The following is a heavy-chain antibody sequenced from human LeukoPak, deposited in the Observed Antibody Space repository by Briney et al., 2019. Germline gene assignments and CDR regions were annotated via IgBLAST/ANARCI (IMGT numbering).Heavy chain of an antibody. D-gene: IGHD6-13*01. CDR2: IIPILGIA. Sequence: SVKVSCKASGGTFSSYAISWVRQAPGQGLEWMGRIIPILGIANYAQKSQGRVTITADKSTSTAYMELSSLRSEDTAVYYCARVGSSSYTYYFDYWGQGTLVTVSS. J-gene: IGHJ4*02. CDR3: ARVGSSSYTYYFDY. V-gene: IGHV1-69*04. CDR1: GGTFSSYA.